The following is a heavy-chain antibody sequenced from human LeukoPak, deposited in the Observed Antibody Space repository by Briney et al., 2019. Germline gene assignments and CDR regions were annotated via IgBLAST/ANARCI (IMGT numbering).Heavy chain of an antibody. CDR2: IKQDGSEK. V-gene: IGHV3-7*01. J-gene: IGHJ3*02. CDR1: GFTFSSYW. Sequence: GGSLRLSCAAPGFTFSSYWMSWVRQAPGKGLEWVANIKQDGSEKYYVDSVKGRFTISRDNAKNSLYLQMNSLRAEDTAVYYCARDGTIGAFDIWGQGTMVTVSS. D-gene: IGHD1-14*01. CDR3: ARDGTIGAFDI.